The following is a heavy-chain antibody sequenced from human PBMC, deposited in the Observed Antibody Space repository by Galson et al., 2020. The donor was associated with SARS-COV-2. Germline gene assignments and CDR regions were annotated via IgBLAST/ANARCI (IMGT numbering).Heavy chain of an antibody. V-gene: IGHV4-34*01. D-gene: IGHD3-22*01. Sequence: SQASETLSLTCAVYGGSFSDYYWSWIRQSPGRGLEWIGEITHSGSTSYNPSLKSRVTISVDTSKNQFSLKMRSVTAADTAVYYCARGTRDITMIVVVMTAVSCYFERWGQGSLVTVSS. CDR3: ARGTRDITMIVVVMTAVSCYFER. J-gene: IGHJ4*03. CDR1: GGSFSDYY. CDR2: ITHSGST.